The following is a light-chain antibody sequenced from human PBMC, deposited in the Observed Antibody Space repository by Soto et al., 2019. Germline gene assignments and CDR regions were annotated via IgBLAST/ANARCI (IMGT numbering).Light chain of an antibody. V-gene: IGKV3-11*01. Sequence: EVVMTQSPASLSASPGERVTLSCRASQNIRSSLAWYQQRPGQAPRLLIYDASTRATGIPPRFSGGGSGTDFTLTISSLEPEDFAVYYCQQRSNWLTFGGGTKVDIK. CDR3: QQRSNWLT. CDR2: DAS. CDR1: QNIRSS. J-gene: IGKJ4*01.